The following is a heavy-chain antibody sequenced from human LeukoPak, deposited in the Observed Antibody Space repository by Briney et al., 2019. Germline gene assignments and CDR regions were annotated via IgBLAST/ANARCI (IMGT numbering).Heavy chain of an antibody. CDR3: ARVVDYYDSSGPRGWDAFDI. D-gene: IGHD3-22*01. J-gene: IGHJ3*02. CDR1: GYTFTTYT. CDR2: INTNTGNP. Sequence: EASVKVSCKDSGYTFTTYTMNWVRQAPGQGLEWMGWINTNTGNPTYAQGFTGRFVFSLDTSVSTAYLQISSLKAEDTAVYYCARVVDYYDSSGPRGWDAFDIWGQGTMVTVSS. V-gene: IGHV7-4-1*02.